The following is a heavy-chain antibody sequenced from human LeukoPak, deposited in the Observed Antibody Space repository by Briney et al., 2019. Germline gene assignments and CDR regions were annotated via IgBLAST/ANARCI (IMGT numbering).Heavy chain of an antibody. V-gene: IGHV4-39*01. CDR1: GGSISSSSYY. Sequence: SETLSLTCTVSGGSISSSSYYWGWIRQPPGKGLEWIGSIYYSGSTYYNPSLKSRVTISVDTSKNQFSLKLSSVTAADTAVYYCASLSDYGDQLDYWGQGTLVILSS. CDR2: IYYSGST. D-gene: IGHD4-17*01. CDR3: ASLSDYGDQLDY. J-gene: IGHJ4*02.